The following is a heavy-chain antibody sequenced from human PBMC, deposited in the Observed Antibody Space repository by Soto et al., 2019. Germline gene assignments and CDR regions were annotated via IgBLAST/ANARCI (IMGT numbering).Heavy chain of an antibody. CDR3: ARDGGSYGSGSYSIWS. CDR2: IYYSGST. CDR1: GGSISSYY. Sequence: SETLSLTCTVSGGSISSYYWSWIRQPPGKGLEWIGYIYYSGSTNYNPSLKSRVTISVDTSKNQFSLKLSSVTAADTAVYYCARDGGSYGSGSYSIWSWGQGTLVILSS. D-gene: IGHD3-10*01. J-gene: IGHJ5*02. V-gene: IGHV4-59*01.